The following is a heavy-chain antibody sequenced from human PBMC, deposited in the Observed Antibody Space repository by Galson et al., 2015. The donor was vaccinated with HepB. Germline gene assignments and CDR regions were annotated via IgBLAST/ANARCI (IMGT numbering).Heavy chain of an antibody. CDR1: GFTVSSNH. D-gene: IGHD1-1*01. CDR3: ARDSRKTVSYYYYGMDV. CDR2: IYSGGST. V-gene: IGHV3-66*01. J-gene: IGHJ6*02. Sequence: SLRLSCAASGFTVSSNHMSWVRQAPGKGLEWVSVIYSGGSTYYADSVKGRFTISRDNSKNTLYLQMNSLRAEDTAVYYCARDSRKTVSYYYYGMDVWGQGTTVTVSS.